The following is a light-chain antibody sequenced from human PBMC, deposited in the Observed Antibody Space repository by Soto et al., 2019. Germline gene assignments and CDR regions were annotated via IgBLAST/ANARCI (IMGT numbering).Light chain of an antibody. CDR2: HAS. Sequence: QLTQSPSTLPASVGDRVTLTCRASESISNWLAWYQHKPGTAPKLLIYHASILETAVPSRFSANGSGTEFTLTISSLQPTDFATYYCQQYRTYSFGQGSRVDIK. V-gene: IGKV1-5*01. J-gene: IGKJ1*01. CDR1: ESISNW. CDR3: QQYRTYS.